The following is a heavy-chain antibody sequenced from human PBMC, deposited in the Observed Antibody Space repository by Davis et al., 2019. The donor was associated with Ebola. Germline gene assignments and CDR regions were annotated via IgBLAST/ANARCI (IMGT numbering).Heavy chain of an antibody. V-gene: IGHV4-39*01. CDR1: GGSISSSSYY. CDR3: ARHEATVTTSWFDP. Sequence: MPSETLSLTCTVSGGSISSSSYYWGWIRQPPGKGLEWIGEINHSGSTNYNPSLKSRVTISVDTSKNQFSLKLSSVTAADTAVYYCARHEATVTTSWFDPWGQGTLVTVSS. CDR2: INHSGST. D-gene: IGHD4-17*01. J-gene: IGHJ5*02.